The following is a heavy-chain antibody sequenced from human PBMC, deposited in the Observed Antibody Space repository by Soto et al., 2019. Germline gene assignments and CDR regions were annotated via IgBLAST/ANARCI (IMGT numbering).Heavy chain of an antibody. CDR3: ARGGYSYGPFDY. Sequence: GASVKVSCKASGGTFSSYAISWVRQAPGQGLEWMGGIIPIFGTANYAQKFQGRVTITAGESTSTAYMELSSLRSEDTAVYYCARGGYSYGPFDYWGQGTLVTVSS. CDR1: GGTFSSYA. D-gene: IGHD5-18*01. CDR2: IIPIFGTA. J-gene: IGHJ4*02. V-gene: IGHV1-69*13.